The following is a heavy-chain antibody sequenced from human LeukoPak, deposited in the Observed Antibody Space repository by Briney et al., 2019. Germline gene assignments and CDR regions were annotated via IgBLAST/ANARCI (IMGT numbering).Heavy chain of an antibody. CDR2: INHSGST. V-gene: IGHV4-34*01. Sequence: PSETLSLTCAVYGGSFSGYYWTWIRQPPGKGLEWIGEINHSGSTNYNPSLKSRVTISVDTSKNQFSLKLSSVTAADTAVYYCARSGRCSGGSCYSYYYYMDVWGKGTTVTISS. CDR1: GGSFSGYY. D-gene: IGHD2-15*01. CDR3: ARSGRCSGGSCYSYYYYMDV. J-gene: IGHJ6*03.